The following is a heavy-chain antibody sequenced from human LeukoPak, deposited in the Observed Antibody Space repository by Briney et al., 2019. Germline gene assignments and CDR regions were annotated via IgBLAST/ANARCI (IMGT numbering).Heavy chain of an antibody. Sequence: GVSLRLSCAASGFTFDDYAMHWVRQAPGKGLEWVSGISWNSGSIGYADSVKGRFTISRDNAKNSLYLQMNSLRAEDTALYYCAKDFVAAAGTGYYFDYWGQGTLVTVSS. V-gene: IGHV3-9*01. J-gene: IGHJ4*02. CDR3: AKDFVAAAGTGYYFDY. CDR1: GFTFDDYA. D-gene: IGHD6-13*01. CDR2: ISWNSGSI.